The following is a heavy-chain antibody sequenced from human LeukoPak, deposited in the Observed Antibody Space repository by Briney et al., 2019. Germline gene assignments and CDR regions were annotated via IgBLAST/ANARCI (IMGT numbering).Heavy chain of an antibody. CDR1: GFAFSSYA. V-gene: IGHV3-53*01. D-gene: IGHD1-14*01. CDR3: AGGPTTFAY. CDR2: IYSGGST. Sequence: GGSLRLSCAASGFAFSSYAMNWVRQAPGKGLEWVSLIYSGGSTYYADSVKGRFTISRDNSKNTLYLQMNSLRADDTAVYYCAGGPTTFAYWGQGTLVTVSS. J-gene: IGHJ4*02.